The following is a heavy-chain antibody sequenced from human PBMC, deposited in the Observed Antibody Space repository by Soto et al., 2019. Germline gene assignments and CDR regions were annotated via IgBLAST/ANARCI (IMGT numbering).Heavy chain of an antibody. D-gene: IGHD2-15*01. CDR2: GYE. CDR1: GFSLTTSGFT. V-gene: IGHV2-5*01. J-gene: IGHJ4*02. CDR3: TLREDTSRGPIY. Sequence: QITLKESGPTLVKPTQTLTLTCTVSGFSLTTSGFTLGWIRQPPGKAPEWLALGYEYSPSLQSRLTFTKDTSKNQVVLTMTNMDPVDTATYYCTLREDTSRGPIYWGQGSLVTVSS.